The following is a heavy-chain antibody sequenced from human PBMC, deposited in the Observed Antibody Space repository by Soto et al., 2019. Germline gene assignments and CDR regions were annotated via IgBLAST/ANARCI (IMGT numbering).Heavy chain of an antibody. D-gene: IGHD4-17*01. J-gene: IGHJ4*02. CDR1: GGSISSGGYY. CDR2: IYYSGST. CDR3: ARWRGYGDYETSYYLDY. V-gene: IGHV4-31*03. Sequence: SETLSLTCTVSGGSISSGGYYWSWIRQHPGKGLEWIGYIYYSGSTYYNPSLKSRVTISVDTSKSQFSLKLSSVTAADTAVYYCARWRGYGDYETSYYLDYWGQGTLVTVSS.